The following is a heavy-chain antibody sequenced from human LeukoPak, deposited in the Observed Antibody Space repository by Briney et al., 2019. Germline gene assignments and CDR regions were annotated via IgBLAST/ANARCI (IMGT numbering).Heavy chain of an antibody. Sequence: GGSLRLSCAASGFTFSSYSMNWVRQAPGKGLEWVSSISSSSYIYYADSVKGRFTISRDHAKNSLYLQMNSLRAEDTAVYYCARVGGGVVNNWGQGTLVTVSS. CDR3: ARVGGGVVNN. CDR1: GFTFSSYS. D-gene: IGHD4-23*01. V-gene: IGHV3-21*01. J-gene: IGHJ4*02. CDR2: ISSSSYI.